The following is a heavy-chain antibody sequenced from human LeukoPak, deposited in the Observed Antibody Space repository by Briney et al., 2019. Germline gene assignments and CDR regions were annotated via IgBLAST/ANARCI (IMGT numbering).Heavy chain of an antibody. Sequence: GASVKVSCKASGGIFSSYAISWVRQAPGQGLEWMGGIIPIFGTANYAQKFQGRVTITADESTSTAYMELSSLRSEDTAVYYCAIIPAAMPRYYYYGMDVWGNGTTVTVSS. J-gene: IGHJ6*04. D-gene: IGHD2-2*01. CDR3: AIIPAAMPRYYYYGMDV. CDR1: GGIFSSYA. CDR2: IIPIFGTA. V-gene: IGHV1-69*13.